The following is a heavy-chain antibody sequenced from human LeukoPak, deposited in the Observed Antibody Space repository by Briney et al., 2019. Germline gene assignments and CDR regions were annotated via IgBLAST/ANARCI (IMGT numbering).Heavy chain of an antibody. CDR3: ARDLSSRDAY. CDR1: GFTVSSYW. Sequence: PGGSLKLSCEASGFTVSSYWMSWVRQAPGEGLEWVACIHQNGGTEYYVDSVKGRFAISRDNTKNSLYLQMNSLTIEDTAVYYCARDLSSRDAYWGQGTLVTVSS. J-gene: IGHJ4*02. D-gene: IGHD6-13*01. CDR2: IHQNGGTE. V-gene: IGHV3-7*03.